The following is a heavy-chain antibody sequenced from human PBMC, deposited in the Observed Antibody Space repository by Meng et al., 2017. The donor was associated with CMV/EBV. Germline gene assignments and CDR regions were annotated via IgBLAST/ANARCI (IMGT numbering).Heavy chain of an antibody. V-gene: IGHV3-30*04. D-gene: IGHD2-2*01. J-gene: IGHJ5*02. CDR1: GFTFSSYE. CDR3: ARSGYCSSTSCYEGWFDP. Sequence: GGSLRLSCAASGFTFSSYEMNWVRQAPGKGLEWVAVISYDGSNKYYADSVKGRFTISRDNSKNTLYLQMNSLRAEDTAVYYCARSGYCSSTSCYEGWFDPWGQGTLVTVSS. CDR2: ISYDGSNK.